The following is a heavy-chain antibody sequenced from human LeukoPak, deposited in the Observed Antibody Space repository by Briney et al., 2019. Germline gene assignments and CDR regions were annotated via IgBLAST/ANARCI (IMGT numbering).Heavy chain of an antibody. Sequence: PGGSLRLSCVVSGFTFKDYGIHWVRQTTGKGLEWVSAIGSGGYTYYADSVRGRFTISREDAETSLSLQMNNLRAEDTAVYYCVRQPDSGRYGFDHWGQGTLVTVSS. CDR3: VRQPDSGRYGFDH. V-gene: IGHV3-13*01. CDR2: IGSGGYT. D-gene: IGHD6-19*01. J-gene: IGHJ4*02. CDR1: GFTFKDYG.